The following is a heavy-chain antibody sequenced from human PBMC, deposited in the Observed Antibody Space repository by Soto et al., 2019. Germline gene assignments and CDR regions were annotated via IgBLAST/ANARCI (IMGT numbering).Heavy chain of an antibody. CDR3: ARGHFVRAAADPSPFDY. D-gene: IGHD6-13*01. CDR1: GDSVSNNTAA. CDR2: TYYRSKWYN. J-gene: IGHJ4*02. Sequence: SQTLSLTCAISGDSVSNNTAAWNWIRQSPSRGLEWLGRTYYRSKWYNDYAVSVKSRITINPDTSKNQFSLQLNSVTPDDTAVYYCARGHFVRAAADPSPFDYWGQGTLVTVSS. V-gene: IGHV6-1*01.